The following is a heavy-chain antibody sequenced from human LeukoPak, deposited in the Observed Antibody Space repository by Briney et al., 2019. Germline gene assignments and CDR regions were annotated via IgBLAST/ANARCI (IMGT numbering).Heavy chain of an antibody. V-gene: IGHV1-18*01. CDR2: ISAYNGNT. CDR1: GYTFTSYG. J-gene: IGHJ4*02. Sequence: ASVKVTCKASGYTFTSYGISWVRQAPGQGLEWMGWISAYNGNTNYAQKLQGRVTMTTDTSTSTAYMELRSLRSDDTAVYYCARDREGYCGGDCSSDYWGQGTLVTVSS. CDR3: ARDREGYCGGDCSSDY. D-gene: IGHD2-21*02.